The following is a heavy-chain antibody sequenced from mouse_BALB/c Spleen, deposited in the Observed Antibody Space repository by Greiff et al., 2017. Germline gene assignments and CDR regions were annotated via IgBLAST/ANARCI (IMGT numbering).Heavy chain of an antibody. D-gene: IGHD2-10*02. V-gene: IGHV5-17*02. CDR2: ISSGSSTI. CDR3: ARRGYGNYTWFAY. J-gene: IGHJ3*01. CDR1: GFTFSSFG. Sequence: EVQVVESGGGLVQPGGSRKLSCAASGFTFSSFGMHWVRQAPEKGLEWVAYISSGSSTIYYADTVKGRFTISRDNPKNTLFLQMTSLRSEDTAMYYCARRGYGNYTWFAYWGQGTLVTVSA.